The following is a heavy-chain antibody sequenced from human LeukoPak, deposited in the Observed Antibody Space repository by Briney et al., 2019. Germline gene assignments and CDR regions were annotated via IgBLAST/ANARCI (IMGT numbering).Heavy chain of an antibody. D-gene: IGHD3-10*01. Sequence: ASVKVSCKASGYTFTSYGISWVRQAPGQGLEWMGWISAYNGNTGYAQKFQGRVTMTRNTSISTAYMELSSLRSEDTAVYYCARRRRYYGSGSYYNSWFDPWGQGTLVTVSS. J-gene: IGHJ5*02. CDR3: ARRRRYYGSGSYYNSWFDP. CDR2: ISAYNGNT. V-gene: IGHV1-8*02. CDR1: GYTFTSYG.